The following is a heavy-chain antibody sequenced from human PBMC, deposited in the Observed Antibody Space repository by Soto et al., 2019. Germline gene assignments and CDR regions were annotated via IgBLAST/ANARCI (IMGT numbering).Heavy chain of an antibody. CDR1: GFTFSKYA. V-gene: IGHV1-3*01. CDR2: INAGNGNT. J-gene: IGHJ5*02. Sequence: GASVKVSCKASGFTFSKYAMQWVRQALGQRPEWMGWINAGNGNTKYSQKFQDRFTITRDTSANTAYMDLRSLTAADTAVYYCARDRTSGGGYSRRWFDPWGQGTLVTVSS. D-gene: IGHD5-12*01. CDR3: ARDRTSGGGYSRRWFDP.